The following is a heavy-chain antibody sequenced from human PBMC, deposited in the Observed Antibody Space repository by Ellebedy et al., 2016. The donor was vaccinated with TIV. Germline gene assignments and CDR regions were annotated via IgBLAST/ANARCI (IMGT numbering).Heavy chain of an antibody. J-gene: IGHJ4*02. V-gene: IGHV3-23*01. Sequence: GESLKISCAASGFTFSSYAMSWVRQAPGKGLEWVSAISGSGGSTYYADSVKGRFTISRDNSKNTLYLQMNSLRAEDTAVYYCAKDLLRYDFWSGYSPGAFDYWGQGTLVTVSS. CDR3: AKDLLRYDFWSGYSPGAFDY. D-gene: IGHD3-3*01. CDR2: ISGSGGST. CDR1: GFTFSSYA.